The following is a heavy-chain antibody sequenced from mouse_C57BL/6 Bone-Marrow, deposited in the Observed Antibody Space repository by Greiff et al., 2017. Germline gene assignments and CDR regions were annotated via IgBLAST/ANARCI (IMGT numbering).Heavy chain of an antibody. V-gene: IGHV1-47*01. D-gene: IGHD5-1*01. Sequence: VKLMESGAELVNPGASVKMSCKASGYTFTTYPIEWMKQNHGKSLAWIGNFHPYNDDTKYNEKFKGKATLTVEKSSNTVYLELSRLTSDDSAVYYCARSSTCFYYFDYWGQGTTLTVSA. CDR2: FHPYNDDT. CDR3: ARSSTCFYYFDY. J-gene: IGHJ2*01. CDR1: GYTFTTYP.